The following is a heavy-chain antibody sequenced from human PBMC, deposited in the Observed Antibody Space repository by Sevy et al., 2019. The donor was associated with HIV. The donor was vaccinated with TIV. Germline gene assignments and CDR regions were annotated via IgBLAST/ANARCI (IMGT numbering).Heavy chain of an antibody. CDR1: GGSISSYY. J-gene: IGHJ3*02. Sequence: SETLSLTCTVSGGSISSYYWSWIRQPPGKGLEWIGYIYYGGSTNYNPSLKSRVTISVDTSKKQLSLKLSTVTAADTAGYYGARGRGGIYYVRNGRKGAFDIWGQGTMVTVSS. D-gene: IGHD3-10*02. V-gene: IGHV4-59*01. CDR3: ARGRGGIYYVRNGRKGAFDI. CDR2: IYYGGST.